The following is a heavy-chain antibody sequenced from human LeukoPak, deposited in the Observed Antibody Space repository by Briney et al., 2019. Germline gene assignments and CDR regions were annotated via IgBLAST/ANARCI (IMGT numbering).Heavy chain of an antibody. V-gene: IGHV1-18*01. CDR1: GGTFSNSA. CDR3: ARDRIEVPIEFDY. CDR2: ISGYNGNT. Sequence: ASVKVSCKASGGTFSNSAISWVRQAPGQGLEWMAWISGYNGNTNYAQKFQGRLTLTTDSSTNTAYMELSSLRSDDTAVYYCARDRIEVPIEFDYWGQGTLVTVSS. J-gene: IGHJ4*02. D-gene: IGHD2/OR15-2a*01.